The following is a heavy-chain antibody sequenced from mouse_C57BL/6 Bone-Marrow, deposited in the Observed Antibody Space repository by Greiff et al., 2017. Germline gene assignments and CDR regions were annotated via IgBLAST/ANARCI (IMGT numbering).Heavy chain of an antibody. CDR3: ARWDSMVLRDFDY. V-gene: IGHV1-67*01. J-gene: IGHJ2*01. Sequence: QVQLKESGPELVRPGVSVKISCKGSGYTFTDYAMHWVKQSHAKSLEWIGVISTYYGDASYNQKFKDKATRTVDKSSSTAYMELARLTYEDSAVYYCARWDSMVLRDFDYWGQGTTLTVSS. CDR2: ISTYYGDA. D-gene: IGHD1-1*01. CDR1: GYTFTDYA.